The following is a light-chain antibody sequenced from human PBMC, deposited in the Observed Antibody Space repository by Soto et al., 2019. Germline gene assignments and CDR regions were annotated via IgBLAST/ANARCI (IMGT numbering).Light chain of an antibody. CDR1: TSNIGTNT. CDR3: ATWEDSLNVV. J-gene: IGLJ2*01. CDR2: RND. V-gene: IGLV1-44*01. Sequence: QSVLTQSPSASGTPGQRVSISCSGSTSNIGTNTVSWYQHVPGTAPKLLIYRNDQRPSAVPGRFSGSKSGTSASLAISGLLSEDEADYYCATWEDSLNVVFGGGTKLTVL.